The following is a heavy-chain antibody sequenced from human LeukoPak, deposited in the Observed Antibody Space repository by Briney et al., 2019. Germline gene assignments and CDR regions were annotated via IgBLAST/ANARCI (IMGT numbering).Heavy chain of an antibody. V-gene: IGHV4-34*01. J-gene: IGHJ6*02. CDR2: INHSGNT. CDR3: TKTSLTYYYNRREVFGLDV. D-gene: IGHD3-22*01. Sequence: SETLSLTCAVNVGPFSGYYWSWVRQPPGKGREWIGEINHSGNTNYNPSLTSRVTISLDSSNSHFSLRLTSVTAADTAVYCATKTSLTYYYNRREVFGLDVWGQGTTVTVSS. CDR1: VGPFSGYY.